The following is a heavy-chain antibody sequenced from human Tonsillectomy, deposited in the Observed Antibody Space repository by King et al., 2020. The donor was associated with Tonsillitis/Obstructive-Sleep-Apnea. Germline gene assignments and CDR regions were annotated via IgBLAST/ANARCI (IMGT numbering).Heavy chain of an antibody. Sequence: VQLVESGAEVKKPGASVKFSCKASGYTFTNYYIHWVRQAPRQGLEWMGIINPSGGSTSYAQKFQGRVTMTRDTSTSTVYMDLSRLRSEDTAVYYCVRDGGLHLGELSSPDWFDPWGQGTLVTVSS. CDR3: VRDGGLHLGELSSPDWFDP. CDR1: GYTFTNYY. CDR2: INPSGGST. V-gene: IGHV1-46*01. J-gene: IGHJ5*02. D-gene: IGHD3-16*02.